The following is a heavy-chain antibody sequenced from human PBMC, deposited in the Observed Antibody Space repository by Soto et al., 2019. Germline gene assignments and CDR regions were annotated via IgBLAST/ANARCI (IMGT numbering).Heavy chain of an antibody. CDR3: ARDRSSCRGGSCYALHDY. CDR1: GVTFISYW. D-gene: IGHD2-15*01. Sequence: GGSLRLSCAASGVTFISYWMTWVRQAPGKGLEWVANINQDGSEKNYVDAVEGRFTISRDDAKNSLYLQMNSLRAEDTAVYYCARDRSSCRGGSCYALHDYWGQGTLVTVSS. V-gene: IGHV3-7*05. CDR2: INQDGSEK. J-gene: IGHJ4*02.